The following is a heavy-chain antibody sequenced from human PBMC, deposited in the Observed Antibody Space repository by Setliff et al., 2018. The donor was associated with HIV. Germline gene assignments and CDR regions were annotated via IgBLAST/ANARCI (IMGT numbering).Heavy chain of an antibody. CDR1: AGSIRSSTYY. CDR3: IIAYSSGWLAPMGFDS. Sequence: SETLSLTCTVSAGSIRSSTYYWAWIRQPPGKGLEWIGTIYYSGSTYYNPSLKSRATISVDTSKNQFSLRLSPVTAADTAVYYCIIAYSSGWLAPMGFDSWGQGTLVTVSS. V-gene: IGHV4-39*01. D-gene: IGHD6-19*01. CDR2: IYYSGST. J-gene: IGHJ4*02.